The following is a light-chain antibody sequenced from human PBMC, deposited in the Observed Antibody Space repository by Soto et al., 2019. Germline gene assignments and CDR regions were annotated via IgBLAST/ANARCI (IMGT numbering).Light chain of an antibody. CDR2: AAS. Sequence: DIQMTQSPSSLSASVGDRVTIACRASQGISNYLAWFQQKPGKVPKLLIFAASALQSGVPSRFSGSGCGTEFFLTIISLQPEDVATYYYQTYDTAPAWAFGPGTRVEIK. CDR1: QGISNY. J-gene: IGKJ1*01. V-gene: IGKV1-27*01. CDR3: QTYDTAPAWA.